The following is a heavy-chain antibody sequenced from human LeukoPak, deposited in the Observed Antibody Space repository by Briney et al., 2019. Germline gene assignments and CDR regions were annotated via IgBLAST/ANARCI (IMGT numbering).Heavy chain of an antibody. V-gene: IGHV3-23*01. CDR1: GFTFSSYA. CDR2: ISNSGGST. Sequence: PGGSLRLSCAASGFTFSSYAMSWVRQAPGKGLEWVSSISNSGGSTYYADSVKGRFTISRDNSKNTLYLQMNSLRAEDTAVYYCAKEPDYGDYFDYWGQGTLVTVSS. CDR3: AKEPDYGDYFDY. J-gene: IGHJ4*02. D-gene: IGHD4-17*01.